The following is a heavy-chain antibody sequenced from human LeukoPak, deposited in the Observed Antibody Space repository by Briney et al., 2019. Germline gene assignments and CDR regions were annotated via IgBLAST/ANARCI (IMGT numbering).Heavy chain of an antibody. J-gene: IGHJ3*02. CDR2: ISSSGSTI. CDR3: ARAKRNGFDI. Sequence: PGGSLRLSCAASGFTFSLYEMNWVRQAPGKGLEWVSYISSSGSTIYYADSVKGRFTISRDNAKNSLYLQMNSLRAEDTAVYYCARAKRNGFDIWGQGTMVTVSS. CDR1: GFTFSLYE. V-gene: IGHV3-48*03.